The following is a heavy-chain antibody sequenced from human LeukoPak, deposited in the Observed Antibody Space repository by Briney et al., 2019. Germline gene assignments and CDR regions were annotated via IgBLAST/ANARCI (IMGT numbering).Heavy chain of an antibody. CDR3: ARGRAGDYFDY. CDR1: GYTFTGYF. CDR2: INPNSGGT. Sequence: ASVKVSCKTSGYTFTGYFIHWVRQAPGQGLEWMGWINPNSGGTSNLQKFQGRVAMTRDTSISTAYMDLSRLRSDDTAVCCCARGRAGDYFDYWGQGTLVTVSS. J-gene: IGHJ4*02. V-gene: IGHV1-2*02.